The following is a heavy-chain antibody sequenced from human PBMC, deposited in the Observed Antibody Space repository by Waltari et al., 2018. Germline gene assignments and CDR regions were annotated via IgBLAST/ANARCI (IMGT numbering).Heavy chain of an antibody. V-gene: IGHV1-2*06. D-gene: IGHD1-26*01. CDR1: GYTFTGYY. CDR3: ARDRPILLGATPYNWFDP. J-gene: IGHJ5*02. CDR2: INPNIGGT. Sequence: QVQLVQSGAEVKKPGASVKVSCKASGYTFTGYYMHWVRQAPGQGLEWMGRINPNIGGTNYAQKFQGRVTMTRDTSISTAYMELSRLRSDDTAVYYCARDRPILLGATPYNWFDPWGQGTLVTVSS.